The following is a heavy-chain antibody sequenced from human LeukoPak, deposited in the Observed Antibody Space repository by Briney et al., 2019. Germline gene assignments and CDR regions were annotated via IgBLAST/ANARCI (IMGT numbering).Heavy chain of an antibody. CDR3: AKEQRIRHCSEGVCMEGYYFDY. CDR1: GFPFNRFG. D-gene: IGHD2-8*01. V-gene: IGHV3-23*01. J-gene: IGHJ4*02. CDR2: LSRGGGST. Sequence: PGGSLRLSCTGSGFPFNRFGIHWVRQAPGQGLDWVSGLSRGGGSTNYADSVKGRFTISRDYSKNMVFLQMNSLRPEDTAVYYCAKEQRIRHCSEGVCMEGYYFDYWGQGSLVTVSS.